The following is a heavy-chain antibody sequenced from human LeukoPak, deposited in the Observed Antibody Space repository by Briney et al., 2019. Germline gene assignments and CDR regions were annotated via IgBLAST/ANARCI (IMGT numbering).Heavy chain of an antibody. CDR2: IFYSGST. J-gene: IGHJ4*02. Sequence: SEALSLTCTVSGGSTRSSSYYWGWIRQPPGKGLEWIGSIFYSGSTYYNPSLKSRVTISVDTSKNQFSLKLSSVTAADTAVYYCARLNYYDSSGPRVYFDYWGQGTLVTVSS. CDR3: ARLNYYDSSGPRVYFDY. D-gene: IGHD3-22*01. V-gene: IGHV4-39*01. CDR1: GGSTRSSSYY.